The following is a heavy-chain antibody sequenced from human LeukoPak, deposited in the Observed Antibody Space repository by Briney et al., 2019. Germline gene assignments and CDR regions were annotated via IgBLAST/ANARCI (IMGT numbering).Heavy chain of an antibody. CDR2: IGGGAGDI. J-gene: IGHJ2*01. Sequence: GGSLRLSCVASGITFRSYALSWVRQAPGKGLEWVSSIGGGAGDIHYADSVKGRFTISRVNSKNALFLQMNSLRAEDTAVYYCAKDRWEVPVGYLDLWGRGTLVTVSS. D-gene: IGHD1-26*01. CDR1: GITFRSYA. V-gene: IGHV3-23*01. CDR3: AKDRWEVPVGYLDL.